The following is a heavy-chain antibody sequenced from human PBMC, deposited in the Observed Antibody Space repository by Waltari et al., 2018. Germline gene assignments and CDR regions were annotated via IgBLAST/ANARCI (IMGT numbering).Heavy chain of an antibody. V-gene: IGHV1-2*02. CDR3: ARDLHWFDP. Sequence: QVQLVQSGAEVKKPGASVKVSCKASGYTFTGYYMHWVRQAPGQGLEWMGWINPNSGGTNYAQKCQGRVTITADESTSTAYMELSSRRSEDTAVYYCARDLHWFDPWGQGTLVTVSS. CDR2: INPNSGGT. J-gene: IGHJ5*02. CDR1: GYTFTGYY.